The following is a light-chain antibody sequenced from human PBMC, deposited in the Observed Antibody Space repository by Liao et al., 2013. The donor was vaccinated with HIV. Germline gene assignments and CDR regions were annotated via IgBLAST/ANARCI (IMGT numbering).Light chain of an antibody. V-gene: IGLV3-1*01. CDR1: TLGDKY. J-gene: IGLJ1*01. CDR2: QNT. Sequence: SYELTQPPSVSVSPGQTASITCSGRTLGDKYVCWYQQRPGQSPVLVMYQNTKRPSGIPERFSGSNSGNTATLTISGIQAMDEADYFCQAWDSRTAWGVFGTGTKVTVL. CDR3: QAWDSRTAWGV.